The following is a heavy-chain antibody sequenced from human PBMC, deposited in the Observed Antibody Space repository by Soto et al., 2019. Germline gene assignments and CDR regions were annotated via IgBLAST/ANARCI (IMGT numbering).Heavy chain of an antibody. J-gene: IGHJ3*02. Sequence: ASVKVSCKASGYTFTSYGISWVRQAPGQGLEWLGWISAYNGNTNYAQKLQGRVTMATDTSTSTAYMELRSLRSDDTAVYYCARAPYYDFWSGYYPSDASDIWGQGTMVTVSS. D-gene: IGHD3-3*01. V-gene: IGHV1-18*01. CDR3: ARAPYYDFWSGYYPSDASDI. CDR2: ISAYNGNT. CDR1: GYTFTSYG.